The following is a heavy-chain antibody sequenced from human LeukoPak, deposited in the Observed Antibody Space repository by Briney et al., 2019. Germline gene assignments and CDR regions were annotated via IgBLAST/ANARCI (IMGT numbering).Heavy chain of an antibody. V-gene: IGHV4-34*01. CDR2: INHSGST. Sequence: SETLSLTCAVYGGSFSGYYWSWIRQPPGKGLEWIGEINHSGSTNYNPSLKSRVTISVDTSKSQFSLKLSSVTAADTAVYYCASVMITFGGADWGQGTLVTVSS. CDR3: ASVMITFGGAD. CDR1: GGSFSGYY. J-gene: IGHJ4*02. D-gene: IGHD3-16*01.